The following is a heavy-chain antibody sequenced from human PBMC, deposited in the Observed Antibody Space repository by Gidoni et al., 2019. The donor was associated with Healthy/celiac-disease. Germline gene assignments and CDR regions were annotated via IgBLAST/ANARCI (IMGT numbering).Heavy chain of an antibody. CDR3: ARDPDCSGGSCYSAYVDY. D-gene: IGHD2-15*01. J-gene: IGHJ4*02. CDR1: GFPFSSYA. Sequence: QVQLVESGGGVVQPGRSLRLSCAASGFPFSSYAMHWVRQAPGKGLEWVAVISYDGSNKYYADSVKGRFTISRDNSKNTLYLQMNSLRAEDTAVYYCARDPDCSGGSCYSAYVDYWGQGTLVTVSS. V-gene: IGHV3-30-3*01. CDR2: ISYDGSNK.